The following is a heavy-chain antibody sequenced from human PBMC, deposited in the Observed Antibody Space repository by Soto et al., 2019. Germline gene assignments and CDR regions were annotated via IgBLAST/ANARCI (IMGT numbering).Heavy chain of an antibody. V-gene: IGHV3-15*01. J-gene: IGHJ3*02. CDR1: GFTFSNAW. D-gene: IGHD3-9*01. Sequence: LGGSLRLSCAASGFTFSNAWMSWVRQAPGKGLEWVGRIKSKTDGGTTDYAAPVKGRFTISRDDSKNTLYLQMNSLKTEDTAVYYCTTPRVAYYDILTGLAVRGQGAFDIWGQGTMVTVSS. CDR3: TTPRVAYYDILTGLAVRGQGAFDI. CDR2: IKSKTDGGTT.